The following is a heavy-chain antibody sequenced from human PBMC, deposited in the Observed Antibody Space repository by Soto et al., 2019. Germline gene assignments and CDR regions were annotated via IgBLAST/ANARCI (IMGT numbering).Heavy chain of an antibody. Sequence: ASVKVSCKASGYTFTGYYMHWVRRAPGQGLEWMGWINPNSGGTNYAQKFQGWVTMTRDTSISTAYMELSRLRSDDTAVYYCARGVGIAAAGTGYYYYGMDVWGQGTTVTVSS. V-gene: IGHV1-2*04. CDR3: ARGVGIAAAGTGYYYYGMDV. CDR2: INPNSGGT. D-gene: IGHD6-13*01. CDR1: GYTFTGYY. J-gene: IGHJ6*02.